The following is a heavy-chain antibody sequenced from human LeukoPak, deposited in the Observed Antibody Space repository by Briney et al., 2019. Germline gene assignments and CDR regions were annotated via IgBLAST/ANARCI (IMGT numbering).Heavy chain of an antibody. D-gene: IGHD1-7*01. CDR3: ARETTFRYYGMDV. Sequence: SETLSLTCTVSGVSISSYYWNWIPQPPGKGLEWIGYIYYSGSTNYNPSLQSRVTISVDTSKNQFSLKLSSVSAADTAVYYCARETTFRYYGMDVWGRGTTVTVSS. J-gene: IGHJ6*02. V-gene: IGHV4-59*01. CDR2: IYYSGST. CDR1: GVSISSYY.